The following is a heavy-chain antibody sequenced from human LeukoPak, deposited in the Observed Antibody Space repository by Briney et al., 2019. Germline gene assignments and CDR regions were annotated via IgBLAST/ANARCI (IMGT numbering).Heavy chain of an antibody. Sequence: ASVKVSCKVSGYTLTELSMHWVRQAPGKGLEWMGGFDPEDGETIYAQKFQGRVTMTEDTSTDTAYMELSSLRSEDTAGYYCATDRGNSSGYYKPFDYWGQGTLVTVSS. CDR3: ATDRGNSSGYYKPFDY. D-gene: IGHD3-22*01. CDR2: FDPEDGET. CDR1: GYTLTELS. V-gene: IGHV1-24*01. J-gene: IGHJ4*02.